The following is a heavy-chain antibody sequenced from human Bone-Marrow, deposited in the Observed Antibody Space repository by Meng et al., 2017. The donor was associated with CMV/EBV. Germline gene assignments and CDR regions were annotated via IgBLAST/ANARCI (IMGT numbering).Heavy chain of an antibody. J-gene: IGHJ4*02. V-gene: IGHV4-4*07. CDR1: SGSISGYS. Sequence: LSLTCTVSSGSISGYSWSWIRQPAGKGLEWVGRVYTSGTNNYNYNPSLKSRVTMSVDTSRNQFSLDLSSMTAADTAVYYCARDRDFGYWGRGALVTVSS. CDR3: ARDRDFGY. CDR2: VYTSGTN.